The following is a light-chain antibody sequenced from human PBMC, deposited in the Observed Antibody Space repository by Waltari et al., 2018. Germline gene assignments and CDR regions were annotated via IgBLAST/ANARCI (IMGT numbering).Light chain of an antibody. CDR3: QQYGSSPLYT. CDR2: VAS. Sequence: EIVLTQSPGTLSLSPGERATLSCRASQSVSSHSLAWYQQKPGQAPRLLIYVASSRATGISDRFSGSGSQTDFTLTISRLEPEDFAVYYCQQYGSSPLYTFGQGTKLEIK. V-gene: IGKV3-20*01. J-gene: IGKJ2*01. CDR1: QSVSSHS.